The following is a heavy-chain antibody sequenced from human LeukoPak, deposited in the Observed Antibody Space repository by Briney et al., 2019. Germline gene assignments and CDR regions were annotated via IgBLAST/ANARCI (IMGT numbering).Heavy chain of an antibody. D-gene: IGHD2-15*01. V-gene: IGHV3-7*01. J-gene: IGHJ4*02. CDR2: IKPDGSEK. CDR1: GFTFSDYW. Sequence: GGSLRLSCAASGFTFSDYWMSWVRQAPGKGLEWVANIKPDGSEKYFVDSVKGRFTTSRDNAKSSLFLQMNSLRAEDTAVYYCVRGGGIFDFWGQGTLVTVSS. CDR3: VRGGGIFDF.